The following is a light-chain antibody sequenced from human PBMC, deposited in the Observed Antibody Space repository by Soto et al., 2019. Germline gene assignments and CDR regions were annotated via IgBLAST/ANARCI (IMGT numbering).Light chain of an antibody. CDR2: NSN. J-gene: IGLJ2*01. CDR1: SSNIGSNY. Sequence: QLVLTQSPSASGTPGQRVTISCSGSSSNIGSNYVYWYQQLPGTAPKLLFYNSNQRPSGVPDRFSASKSGTSASLAISGLRSEDEADYFCATWDDSLSGVIFGGGTQLTVL. V-gene: IGLV1-47*01. CDR3: ATWDDSLSGVI.